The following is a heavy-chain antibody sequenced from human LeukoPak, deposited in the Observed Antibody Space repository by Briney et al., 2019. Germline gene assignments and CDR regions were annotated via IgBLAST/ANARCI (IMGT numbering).Heavy chain of an antibody. CDR2: ISWNSGSI. D-gene: IGHD6-6*01. Sequence: PGRSLRLSCAASGFTFDDYAMHWVRQAPGKGLEWVSGISWNSGSIGYAGSVKGRFTISRDNAKNSLYLQMNSLRAEDTAVYYCARESFAARWDWGQGTLVTVSS. V-gene: IGHV3-9*01. J-gene: IGHJ4*02. CDR3: ARESFAARWD. CDR1: GFTFDDYA.